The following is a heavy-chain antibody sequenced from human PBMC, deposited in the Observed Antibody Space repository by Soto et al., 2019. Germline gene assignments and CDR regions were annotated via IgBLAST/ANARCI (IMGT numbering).Heavy chain of an antibody. Sequence: QGQLVQSGAEVKKPGASVKVSCTASGNTFTNFGVTWVRQAPGQGLEWMGWISAYTDDPNYAQKFQGRVTRTIDTSTSTAYLDLTSLTSDDTAVYYCARVIPGAEAWFDPWGQGTLVTVSS. D-gene: IGHD2-2*01. CDR1: GNTFTNFG. CDR3: ARVIPGAEAWFDP. CDR2: ISAYTDDP. V-gene: IGHV1-18*01. J-gene: IGHJ5*02.